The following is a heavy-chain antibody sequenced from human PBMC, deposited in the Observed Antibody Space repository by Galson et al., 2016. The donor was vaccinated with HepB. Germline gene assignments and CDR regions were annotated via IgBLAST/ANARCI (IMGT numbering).Heavy chain of an antibody. CDR2: ITGSGGDT. CDR3: AKDEFRGESGSHQGSYFGMNV. CDR1: GVAFTSYA. Sequence: LRLSCAASGVAFTSYAMTWVRQVPGKGLEWVSSITGSGGDTYYVDSVKGRFSISRDNSTNTLYLQMNNVRAEDTAVYYCAKDEFRGESGSHQGSYFGMNVWGQGTTVTVSS. V-gene: IGHV3-23*01. J-gene: IGHJ6*02. D-gene: IGHD3-10*01.